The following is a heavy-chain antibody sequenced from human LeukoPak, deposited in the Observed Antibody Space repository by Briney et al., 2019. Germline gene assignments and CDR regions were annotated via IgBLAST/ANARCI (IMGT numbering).Heavy chain of an antibody. CDR2: ISGSGGSI. CDR1: GFTFSSYA. J-gene: IGHJ4*02. CDR3: AKDHEMATIIPYFDY. Sequence: GGSLRLSCAASGFTFSSYAMSWVRQAPGKGLEWVSAISGSGGSIYYADSVKGRFTISRDNSKNTLYLQMNSLRAEDTAVYYCAKDHEMATIIPYFDYWGQGTLVTVSS. D-gene: IGHD5-24*01. V-gene: IGHV3-23*01.